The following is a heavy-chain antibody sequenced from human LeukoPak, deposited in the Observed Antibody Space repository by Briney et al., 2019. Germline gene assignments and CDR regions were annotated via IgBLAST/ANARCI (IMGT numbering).Heavy chain of an antibody. V-gene: IGHV4-39*07. CDR2: IYYSGST. J-gene: IGHJ4*02. Sequence: PSQTLSLTCTVSGGSVSSGSYCWGWIRPPPGKGLEWIGNIYYSGSTYYNPSLKSRVTISVETSKNQFSLKLSSVTAADTAVYYCARDGRFPPEVLPRYFDYWGQGTLVTVSS. CDR3: ARDGRFPPEVLPRYFDY. CDR1: GGSVSSGSYC. D-gene: IGHD1-26*01.